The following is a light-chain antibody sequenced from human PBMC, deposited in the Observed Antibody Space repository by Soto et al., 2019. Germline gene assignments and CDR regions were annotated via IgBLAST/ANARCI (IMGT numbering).Light chain of an antibody. CDR2: GAS. Sequence: DLQMTQSPSSLSASVGDRVTITCRASQSISSFLNWHQHKPGKAPKVLIYGASSLKSGVPSRFSSSGYGTDFTLTISSLQPEDFGTYYCQQGYSTPISVRQGTRLDI. CDR1: QSISSF. V-gene: IGKV1-39*01. CDR3: QQGYSTPIS. J-gene: IGKJ5*01.